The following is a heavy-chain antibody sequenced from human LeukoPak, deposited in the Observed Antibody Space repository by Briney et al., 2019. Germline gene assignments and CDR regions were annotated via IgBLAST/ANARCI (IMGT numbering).Heavy chain of an antibody. CDR3: ARLANWAQDDY. D-gene: IGHD7-27*01. CDR1: GGSISSYY. J-gene: IGHJ4*02. V-gene: IGHV4-59*08. Sequence: SETLSLTCTVSGGSISSYYWSWIRQPPGKGLEWIGYIHYSGSTNYNPSLKSRVTISEDTSKNQFSLKLSSVTAADTAVYCCARLANWAQDDYWGQGALVTVSS. CDR2: IHYSGST.